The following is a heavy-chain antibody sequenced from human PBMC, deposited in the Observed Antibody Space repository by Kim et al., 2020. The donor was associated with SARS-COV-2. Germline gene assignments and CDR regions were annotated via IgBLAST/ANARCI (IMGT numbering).Heavy chain of an antibody. J-gene: IGHJ5*02. CDR3: ARHILYDFWSRYLPWWFHP. Sequence: SETLSLTCTVSGGSISSSSYYWGWIRQPPGKGLEWIGSIYYSGSTYYNPSLKSRVTISVDTSKNQFSLKLSSVTAADTAVYYCARHILYDFWSRYLPWWFHPWGQGTQVTVSS. V-gene: IGHV4-39*01. D-gene: IGHD3-3*01. CDR2: IYYSGST. CDR1: GGSISSSSYY.